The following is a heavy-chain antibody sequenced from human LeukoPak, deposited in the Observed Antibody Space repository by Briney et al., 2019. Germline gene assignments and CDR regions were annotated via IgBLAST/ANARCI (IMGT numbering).Heavy chain of an antibody. Sequence: GRSLRLSCAASGFTFSSYGMHWVRQAPGKGLEWVAVIWYDGSNKYYADSVKGRFTISRDNSKNTLYLQMNSLRAEDTAVYYCARDPGGIAVAGNAGYYFDYWGQETLVTVSS. J-gene: IGHJ4*02. D-gene: IGHD6-19*01. CDR2: IWYDGSNK. CDR3: ARDPGGIAVAGNAGYYFDY. V-gene: IGHV3-33*01. CDR1: GFTFSSYG.